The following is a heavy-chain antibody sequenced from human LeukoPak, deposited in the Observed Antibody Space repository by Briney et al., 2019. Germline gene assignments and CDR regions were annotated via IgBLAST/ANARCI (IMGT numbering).Heavy chain of an antibody. J-gene: IGHJ1*01. CDR2: ISGSGAST. Sequence: GGSLRLSCAASGFTFSSYAMSWVRQAPGKGLEWVSAISGSGASTYYADSVKGRFTISRDNSKNTLYLQINSLRDEDTAVYYCAKDSGSGGWYVYFQHWGQGTLVTVSS. D-gene: IGHD6-19*01. CDR3: AKDSGSGGWYVYFQH. V-gene: IGHV3-23*01. CDR1: GFTFSSYA.